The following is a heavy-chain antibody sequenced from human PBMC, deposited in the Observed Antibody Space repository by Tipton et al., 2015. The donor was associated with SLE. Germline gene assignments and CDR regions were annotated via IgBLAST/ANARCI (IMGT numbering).Heavy chain of an antibody. Sequence: SLRLSCAASGFNFSDYWMYWVRQAPGKGLVWVSHIKSDGGTTNYADFVKGRFTISRDNAKNTLFLQMNSLRADDTAVYFCARGAFYSNDYWGQGTTVTVPS. CDR2: IKSDGGTT. CDR1: GFNFSDYW. CDR3: ARGAFYSNDY. D-gene: IGHD4-11*01. J-gene: IGHJ4*03. V-gene: IGHV3-74*01.